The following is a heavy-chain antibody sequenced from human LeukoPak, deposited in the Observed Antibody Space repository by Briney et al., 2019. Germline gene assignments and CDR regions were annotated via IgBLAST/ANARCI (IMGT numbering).Heavy chain of an antibody. D-gene: IGHD3-16*02. CDR3: AREGTFYDYVWGRDRSMDAFDI. CDR2: ISYDGSNK. V-gene: IGHV3-30*04. J-gene: IGHJ3*02. CDR1: GFTFSSYA. Sequence: GGSLRLSCAASGFTFSSYAMHWVRQAPGKGLEWVAVISYDGSNKYYADSVKGRFTISRDNSKNTLYLQMNSLRAEDTAVYYCAREGTFYDYVWGRDRSMDAFDIWGQGTMVTVSS.